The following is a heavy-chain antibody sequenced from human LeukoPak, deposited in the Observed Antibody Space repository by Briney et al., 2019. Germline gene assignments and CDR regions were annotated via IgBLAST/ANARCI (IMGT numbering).Heavy chain of an antibody. D-gene: IGHD2-15*01. Sequence: APVKVSCKASGYTFSSSGISWVRQAPGHRLEWMGWISAYNGNTNYAQKLQGRVTMTTDTSTSTAYMELRSLRSDDTAVYYCARADEVVAASGYWGQGTLVTVSS. CDR3: ARADEVVAASGY. V-gene: IGHV1-18*04. CDR2: ISAYNGNT. CDR1: GYTFSSSG. J-gene: IGHJ4*02.